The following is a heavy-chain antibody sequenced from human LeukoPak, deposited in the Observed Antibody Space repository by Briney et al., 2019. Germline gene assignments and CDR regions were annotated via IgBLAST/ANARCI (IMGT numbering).Heavy chain of an antibody. Sequence: RTSETLSLTCAVSGGSISSSSYYWGWIRQPPGKGLEWIGSVYYRGNTYYNPSLKSRVTTSVDTSKNQFSLKVSSMTAADTAVYYCARGDWKYGDFDRWGQGTLVTVSS. CDR1: GGSISSSSYY. CDR3: ARGDWKYGDFDR. V-gene: IGHV4-39*07. J-gene: IGHJ4*02. D-gene: IGHD1-7*01. CDR2: VYYRGNT.